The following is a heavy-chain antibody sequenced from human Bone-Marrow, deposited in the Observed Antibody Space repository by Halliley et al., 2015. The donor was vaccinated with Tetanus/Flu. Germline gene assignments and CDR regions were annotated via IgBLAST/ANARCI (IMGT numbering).Heavy chain of an antibody. CDR2: IYFSGTT. D-gene: IGHD3-16*01. CDR1: GDSIDSAKW. J-gene: IGHJ6*02. CDR3: ARVGDSGFGAHSYGLDV. V-gene: IGHV4-4*02. Sequence: TLSLTCTVLGDSIDSAKWWHWVRQPPRKGLEWIGEIYFSGTTNYNPSLKTRASISFDKSKNQSSLNLTSVTAADTALYYCARVGDSGFGAHSYGLDVWGQGTPVTVTS.